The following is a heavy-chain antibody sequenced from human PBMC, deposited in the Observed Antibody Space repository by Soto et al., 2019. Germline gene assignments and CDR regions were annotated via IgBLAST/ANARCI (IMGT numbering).Heavy chain of an antibody. CDR3: XRYCSGXXXXXPQNAFDY. Sequence: QVQLVQSGAEVKKPGSSVKVSCKASGGTFSSYAISWVRQAPGQGLEWMGGIIPIFGTANYAQKFQGRVTLTAXXXXXTXYXEXXXLXSXXXXXXXCXRYCSGXXXXXPQNAFDYWGQGTLVTVSS. CDR2: IIPIFGTA. D-gene: IGHD2-15*01. J-gene: IGHJ4*02. CDR1: GGTFSSYA. V-gene: IGHV1-69*12.